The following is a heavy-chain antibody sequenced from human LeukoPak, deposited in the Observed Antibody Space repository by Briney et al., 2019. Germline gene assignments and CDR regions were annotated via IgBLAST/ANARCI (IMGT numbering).Heavy chain of an antibody. CDR2: ISSNSKTI. J-gene: IGHJ4*02. V-gene: IGHV3-48*01. CDR3: AKDVDPDELLMIDY. CDR1: GFTFSAYS. D-gene: IGHD2-15*01. Sequence: PGGSLRLSCAASGFTFSAYSMNWVRQAPGKGLGWVSYISSNSKTIYYADSVKGRFTISRDNSKNTLYLQMNSLRAEDTAVYYCAKDVDPDELLMIDYWGQGTLVTVSS.